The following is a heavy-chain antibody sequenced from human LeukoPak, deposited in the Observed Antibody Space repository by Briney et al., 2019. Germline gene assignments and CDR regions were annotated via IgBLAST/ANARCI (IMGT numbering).Heavy chain of an antibody. Sequence: SETLSLTCAVYGGSFSGYYWSWIRQPPGKGLEWIGEINHSGSTNYNPSLKSRVTISVDTSKNQFSLKLSSVTAADTAVYYCARPYYYDSGGEDAFDIWGQGTMVTVSS. CDR3: ARPYYYDSGGEDAFDI. CDR1: GGSFSGYY. V-gene: IGHV4-34*01. D-gene: IGHD3-22*01. J-gene: IGHJ3*02. CDR2: INHSGST.